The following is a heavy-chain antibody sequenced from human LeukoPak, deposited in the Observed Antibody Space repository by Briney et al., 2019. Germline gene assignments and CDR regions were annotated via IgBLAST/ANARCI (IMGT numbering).Heavy chain of an antibody. Sequence: SQTLSLTCTVSGGSISSDGYYWSWIRQHPGKGLEWIGYIYYSGSTYYNPSLKSRVTISVDTSKNQFSLKLSSVTAADTAVYYCARDPVTTVVPYYYYGMDVWGQGTTVTVSS. J-gene: IGHJ6*02. CDR3: ARDPVTTVVPYYYYGMDV. D-gene: IGHD4-23*01. V-gene: IGHV4-31*03. CDR2: IYYSGST. CDR1: GGSISSDGYY.